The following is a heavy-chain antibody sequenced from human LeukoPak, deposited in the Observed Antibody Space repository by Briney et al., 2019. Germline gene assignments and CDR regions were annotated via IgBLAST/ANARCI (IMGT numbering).Heavy chain of an antibody. CDR1: GFTFSSYS. J-gene: IGHJ4*02. D-gene: IGHD3-22*01. Sequence: PGGSLRLSCAASGFTFSSYSMNWVRQAPGKGLEWGSYISSSSSTIYYADSVKGRFTISRDNAKNSLYLQMNSLRAEDTAVYYCARDTDTGYYYDSSGYCDYWGQGTLVTVSS. V-gene: IGHV3-48*01. CDR3: ARDTDTGYYYDSSGYCDY. CDR2: ISSSSSTI.